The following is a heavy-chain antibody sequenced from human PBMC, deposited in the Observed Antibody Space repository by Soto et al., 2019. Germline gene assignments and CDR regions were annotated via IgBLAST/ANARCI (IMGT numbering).Heavy chain of an antibody. CDR3: ARDSGGYDGGLNFDY. J-gene: IGHJ4*02. V-gene: IGHV4-59*01. Sequence: PSETLSLSCTVSGGSISSYYWSWIRQPPGKGLEWIGYIYYSGSTNYNPSLKSRVTISVDTSKNQFSLKLSSVTAADTAVYYCARDSGGYDGGLNFDYWGQGTLVTVS. CDR2: IYYSGST. CDR1: GGSISSYY. D-gene: IGHD5-12*01.